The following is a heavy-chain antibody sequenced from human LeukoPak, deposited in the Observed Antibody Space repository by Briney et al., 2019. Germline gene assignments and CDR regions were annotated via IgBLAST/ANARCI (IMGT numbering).Heavy chain of an antibody. V-gene: IGHV1-2*02. J-gene: IGHJ4*02. CDR3: ARLWNTGYIIYFDS. CDR1: GYTFTGYY. D-gene: IGHD5-12*01. CDR2: INPNSGGT. Sequence: ASVTVSCTASGYTFTGYYMHWVRQAPGQGLEWMGWINPNSGGTNFAQKFRGRVTMTRDTSISTAFMELSRLTSDDTAVYYCARLWNTGYIIYFDSWGQGALVTVSS.